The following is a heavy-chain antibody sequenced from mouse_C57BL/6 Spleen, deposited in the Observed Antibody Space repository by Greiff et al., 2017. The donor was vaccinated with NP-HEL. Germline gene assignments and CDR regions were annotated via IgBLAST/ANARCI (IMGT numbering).Heavy chain of an antibody. CDR1: GYTFTSYW. Sequence: VQLQQPGAELVKPGASVKMSCKASGYTFTSYWITWVKQRPGQGLEWIGDIYPGSGSTNYNEKFKSKATLTVDTSSSTAYMQLSSLTSEDSAVYYCARSDGYYVLFAYWGQGTLVTVSA. CDR2: IYPGSGST. J-gene: IGHJ3*01. D-gene: IGHD2-3*01. V-gene: IGHV1-55*01. CDR3: ARSDGYYVLFAY.